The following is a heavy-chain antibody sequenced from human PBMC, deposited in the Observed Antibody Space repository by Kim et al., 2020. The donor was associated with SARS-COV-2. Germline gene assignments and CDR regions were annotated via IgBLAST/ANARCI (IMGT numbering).Heavy chain of an antibody. CDR2: INTGSTHI. J-gene: IGHJ6*02. D-gene: IGHD3-9*01. CDR1: GFTFRGYN. V-gene: IGHV3-21*01. CDR3: ATSSYDILNGYFYGMYV. Sequence: GGSLRLSCAASGFTFRGYNMDWVRQSPGRGLEWISSINTGSTHIYYADSVEGRFTISRDNAQNSLYLQMNGLRAEDTAVYYCATSSYDILNGYFYGMYVWGQGTTLTVSS.